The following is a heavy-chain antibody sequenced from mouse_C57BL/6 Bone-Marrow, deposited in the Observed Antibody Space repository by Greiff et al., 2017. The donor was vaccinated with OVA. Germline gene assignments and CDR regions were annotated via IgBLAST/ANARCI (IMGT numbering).Heavy chain of an antibody. CDR1: GFSFNTYA. D-gene: IGHD1-2*01. CDR3: VRHGTTADD. CDR2: IRSKSNNYAT. J-gene: IGHJ2*01. V-gene: IGHV10-1*01. Sequence: EVKLVESGGGLVQPKGSLKLSCAASGFSFNTYAMNWVRQAPGKGLEWVARIRSKSNNYATYYADSVKDRFTISRDDSESMLYLQMNNLKTEDTAMYYCVRHGTTADDWGQGTTLTVSS.